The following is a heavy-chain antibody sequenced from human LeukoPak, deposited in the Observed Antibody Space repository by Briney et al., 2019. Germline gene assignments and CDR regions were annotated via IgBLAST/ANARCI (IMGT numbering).Heavy chain of an antibody. Sequence: GWSLRLACAASVFTFSNYWMHWVRQAPGKGLLWVSRINGDGSSTTYADSVKGRVTISRDNAKNTLYLQMNSLRAEDTAVYYCSREDIVEVSAIPFEYWGQGTLVTVFS. D-gene: IGHD2-2*01. CDR3: SREDIVEVSAIPFEY. CDR1: VFTFSNYW. V-gene: IGHV3-74*01. CDR2: INGDGSST. J-gene: IGHJ4*02.